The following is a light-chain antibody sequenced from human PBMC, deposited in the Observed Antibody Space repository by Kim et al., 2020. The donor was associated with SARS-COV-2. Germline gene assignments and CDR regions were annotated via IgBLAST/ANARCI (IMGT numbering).Light chain of an antibody. Sequence: VSVGDRVTITCRASQGVSKYLNWYQQKPAKAPKLLIYDASNLKTGVPSKFSGSGSGTYFTFTISSLQPEDIATYYCQQCDSHPRTFGQGTKVDIK. CDR2: DAS. CDR1: QGVSKY. V-gene: IGKV1-33*01. CDR3: QQCDSHPRT. J-gene: IGKJ1*01.